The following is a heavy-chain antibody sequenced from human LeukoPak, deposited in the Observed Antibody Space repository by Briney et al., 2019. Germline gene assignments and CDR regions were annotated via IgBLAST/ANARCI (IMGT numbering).Heavy chain of an antibody. CDR3: ARQGVAAAADY. V-gene: IGHV1-69*04. J-gene: IGHJ4*02. CDR2: IIPLFGIA. CDR1: GGTFTSYA. Sequence: GASVKDSCKESGGTFTSYAIRWVRQAPGQGLEWMGSIIPLFGIANYAQKFQGRVTITADKSTSTAYMELSSLRSEDTAVYYCARQGVAAAADYWGQGTLVTVSS. D-gene: IGHD6-13*01.